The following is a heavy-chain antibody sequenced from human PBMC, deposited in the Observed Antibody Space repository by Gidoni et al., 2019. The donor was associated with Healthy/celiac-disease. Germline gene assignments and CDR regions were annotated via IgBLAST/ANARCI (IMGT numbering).Heavy chain of an antibody. Sequence: GLEWIGEINHSGSTNYNPSLKSRVTISVDTSKNQFSLKLSSVTAADTAVYYCARFWEARITIFGVVITGWFDPWGQGTLVTVSS. V-gene: IGHV4-34*01. J-gene: IGHJ5*02. CDR2: INHSGST. D-gene: IGHD3-3*01. CDR3: ARFWEARITIFGVVITGWFDP.